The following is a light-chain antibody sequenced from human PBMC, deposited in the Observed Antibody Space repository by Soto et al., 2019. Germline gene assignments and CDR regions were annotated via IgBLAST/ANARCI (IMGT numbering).Light chain of an antibody. CDR3: QTWGAGIRV. CDR1: SGHSSYA. J-gene: IGLJ2*01. CDR2: LNSDGSH. Sequence: QPVLTQSPSASASLGASVKLTCTLSSGHSSYAIAWHQQQPEQGPRYLMKLNSDGSHSKGDGIPDRFSGSSSGAERYLTISSLQSEDEADYYSQTWGAGIRVFSGGTKPTVL. V-gene: IGLV4-69*01.